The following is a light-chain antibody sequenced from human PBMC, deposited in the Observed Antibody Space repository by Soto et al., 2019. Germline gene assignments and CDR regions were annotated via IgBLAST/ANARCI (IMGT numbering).Light chain of an antibody. CDR3: QSYDSSLSGFWV. J-gene: IGLJ3*02. V-gene: IGLV1-40*01. Sequence: QAVVTQPPSVSGAPGQRVTISCTGSSSNIGAGYGVHWYQQLPGTAPKLLIYGNTNRPSGVPDRFSGSESGTSASLAITGLQAEDEADYYCQSYDSSLSGFWVFGGGTKLTVL. CDR2: GNT. CDR1: SSNIGAGYG.